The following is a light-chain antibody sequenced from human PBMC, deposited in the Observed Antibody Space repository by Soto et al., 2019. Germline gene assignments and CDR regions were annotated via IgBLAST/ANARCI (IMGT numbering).Light chain of an antibody. Sequence: EIVLTQSPGTLSLSPGERATLSCRASQSVSNNYLAWYQQKPGQAPRLLICGASTRASGIPARFSGGGSGAEFTLTISSLQSEDFAVYCCQQYNSWPQTFGQGTKVDI. CDR2: GAS. CDR3: QQYNSWPQT. V-gene: IGKV3-15*01. J-gene: IGKJ1*01. CDR1: QSVSNN.